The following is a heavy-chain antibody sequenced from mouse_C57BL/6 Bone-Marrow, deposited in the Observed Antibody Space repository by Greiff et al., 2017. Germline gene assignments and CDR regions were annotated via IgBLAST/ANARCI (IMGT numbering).Heavy chain of an antibody. V-gene: IGHV3-3*01. Sequence: EVHLVESGPSLVRPSQTLSLTCTVTGFSINSDCYWFWIRQFPGNKLEYIGYTFYSGITYYNPSLESRTYITRDTSKNQFSLKLSSVTTEDTATYYCARVVITTVAPYYFDYWGQGTTLTVSS. CDR3: ARVVITTVAPYYFDY. CDR2: TFYSGIT. J-gene: IGHJ2*01. CDR1: GFSINSDCY. D-gene: IGHD1-1*01.